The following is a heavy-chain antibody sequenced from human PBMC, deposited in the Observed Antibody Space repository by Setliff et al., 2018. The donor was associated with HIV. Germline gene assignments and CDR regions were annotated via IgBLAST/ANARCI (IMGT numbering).Heavy chain of an antibody. CDR1: GGSISDSDFY. CDR2: IDQSGST. CDR3: ARGLGGYCSSVSCYEADH. V-gene: IGHV4-39*07. J-gene: IGHJ5*02. D-gene: IGHD2-2*01. Sequence: SETLSLTCTVSGGSISDSDFYWSWIRQHPGKALEWIGEIDQSGSTNYNPSLKSRVTTSVDTSKNQFSLRLSSVTAADTAVYYCARGLGGYCSSVSCYEADHWGQGTLVTVSS.